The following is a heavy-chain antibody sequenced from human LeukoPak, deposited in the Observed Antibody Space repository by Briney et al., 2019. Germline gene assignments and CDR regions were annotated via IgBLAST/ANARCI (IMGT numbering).Heavy chain of an antibody. CDR1: GFTFSSYP. Sequence: GRSLRLSCAASGFTFSSYPMHWVRQAPGKGLEWVGNIKQDGSDKNYMDSVKGRFTISRDNTKDSVYLQMSSLRAEDTAVYYCAREVWGPEYWGQGTLVTVSS. J-gene: IGHJ4*02. CDR3: AREVWGPEY. D-gene: IGHD1-14*01. V-gene: IGHV3-7*01. CDR2: IKQDGSDK.